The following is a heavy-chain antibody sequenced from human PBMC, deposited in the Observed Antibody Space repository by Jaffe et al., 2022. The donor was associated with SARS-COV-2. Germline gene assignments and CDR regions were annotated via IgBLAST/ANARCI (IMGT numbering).Heavy chain of an antibody. D-gene: IGHD7-27*01. Sequence: EMHLVESGGGLVQPGESLRLSCAASGFTLSSNHKMWVRQAPGKGLEWISVTYSGGTTYYADSVKGRFTVSRDNSKDTLYLQMNSLTTEDTAVYYCATGTYSYFYYGMDVWGQGTTVIVSS. CDR2: TYSGGTT. CDR1: GFTLSSNH. CDR3: ATGTYSYFYYGMDV. J-gene: IGHJ6*02. V-gene: IGHV3-66*02.